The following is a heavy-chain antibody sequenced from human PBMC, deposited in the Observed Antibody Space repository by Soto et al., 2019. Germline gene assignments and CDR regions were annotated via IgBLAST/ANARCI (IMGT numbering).Heavy chain of an antibody. CDR3: SPSANYYDTSSYRGYLDV. CDR1: VFTFSNAC. D-gene: IGHD3-22*01. CDR2: IKSKTDGGTT. V-gene: IGHV3-15*01. Sequence: WGSXRLSCASSVFTFSNACIILFRHAPGKGLELVARIKSKTDGGTTDYAAPVKGRFIISRDDSKTTLYLQVNSLKTEDTAVYYCSPSANYYDTSSYRGYLDVWGRGPLV. J-gene: IGHJ2*01.